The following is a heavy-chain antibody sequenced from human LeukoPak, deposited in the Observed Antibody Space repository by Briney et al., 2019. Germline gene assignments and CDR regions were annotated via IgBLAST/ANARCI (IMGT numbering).Heavy chain of an antibody. D-gene: IGHD3-3*01. J-gene: IGHJ5*02. CDR2: ISDSGGTT. Sequence: GGSLRLSCAASGFTFSSYGMTWVRQAPGKGLEWVSAISDSGGTTYYADSVKGRFTISRDNSKVTLYLQMNSLRAEDTAVYYCAKILDHYDFPNNWFDPWGQGTLVTVSS. CDR1: GFTFSSYG. CDR3: AKILDHYDFPNNWFDP. V-gene: IGHV3-23*01.